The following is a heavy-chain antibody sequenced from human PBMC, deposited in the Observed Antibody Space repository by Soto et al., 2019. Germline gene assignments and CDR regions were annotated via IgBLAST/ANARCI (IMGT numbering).Heavy chain of an antibody. Sequence: QVQLVESGGGVVQPGGSLRLSCTASGFTFTTFGRHWVRQAPGKGLEWVALISYDGHNKYYSDSVKGRFTISRDNYKNTLSLQMNSLRAEDTAVYYCAKDLQAYGDYNYYYYGMDVWGQGTTVSASS. D-gene: IGHD4-17*01. V-gene: IGHV3-30*18. CDR2: ISYDGHNK. J-gene: IGHJ6*02. CDR1: GFTFTTFG. CDR3: AKDLQAYGDYNYYYYGMDV.